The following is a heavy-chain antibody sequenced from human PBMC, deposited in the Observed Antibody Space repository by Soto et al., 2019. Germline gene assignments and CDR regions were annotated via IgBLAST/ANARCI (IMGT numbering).Heavy chain of an antibody. Sequence: EVQLVESGGGLVQPGSSLRPSCAASGFTFNDYAMHWVRQLPGKGLEWVSGISWNSGSIGYADSVKGRFTISRDNAKNSLYLQMNSLRAEDTALYYCAKAPARSSSYPDYWGQGTLVTVSS. CDR1: GFTFNDYA. V-gene: IGHV3-9*01. CDR3: AKAPARSSSYPDY. D-gene: IGHD6-13*01. CDR2: ISWNSGSI. J-gene: IGHJ4*02.